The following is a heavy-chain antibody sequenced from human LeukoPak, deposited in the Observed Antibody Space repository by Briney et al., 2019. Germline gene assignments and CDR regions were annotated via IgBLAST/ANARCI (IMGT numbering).Heavy chain of an antibody. CDR3: GKEAKRHFVLKY. D-gene: IGHD2/OR15-2a*01. V-gene: IGHV3-23*01. J-gene: IGHJ4*02. CDR1: GFTSGIYA. Sequence: GGSLRLSCAASGFTSGIYAVSWVRQAPGKGLEWVSAFSGGGDSYYADSVKGRFTISRDNSKKILYLQMNSLRAEDTAVYYCGKEAKRHFVLKYWGQGPLVTVSS. CDR2: FSGGGDS.